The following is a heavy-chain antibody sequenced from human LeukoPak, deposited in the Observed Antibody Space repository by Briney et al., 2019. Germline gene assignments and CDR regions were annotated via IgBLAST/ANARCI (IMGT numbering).Heavy chain of an antibody. CDR2: IYYSGST. V-gene: IGHV4-31*03. CDR3: ARYKVGYFDY. D-gene: IGHD1-1*01. Sequence: SQTLSLTCTISGGSISIGGYYWSWTRQHPGKALEWIGYIYYSGSTYYNPSLKSRVTMSVDTSKNQFSLKLSSVTAADTAVYYCARYKVGYFDYWGQGTRVTVSS. J-gene: IGHJ4*02. CDR1: GGSISIGGYY.